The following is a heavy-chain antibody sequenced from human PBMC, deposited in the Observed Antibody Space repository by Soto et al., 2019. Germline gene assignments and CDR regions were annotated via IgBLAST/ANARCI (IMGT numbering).Heavy chain of an antibody. CDR2: IYHSGST. V-gene: IGHV4-30-4*01. Sequence: QVQLQESGPGLVKPSQTLSLTCTVSGGSISSGDYYWSWIRQPPGKGLEWIGYIYHSGSTYYNPSLKIRVTLSVNTSKSQFYLKLSSVTAADTAVYYCARERPGGARLDPWGQRTLVTVSS. CDR3: ARERPGGARLDP. CDR1: GGSISSGDYY. J-gene: IGHJ5*02. D-gene: IGHD2-15*01.